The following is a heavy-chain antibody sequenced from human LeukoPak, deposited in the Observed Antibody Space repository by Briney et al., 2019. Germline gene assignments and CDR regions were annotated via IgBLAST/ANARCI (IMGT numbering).Heavy chain of an antibody. J-gene: IGHJ4*02. CDR1: GYTFTGYY. CDR2: INSNSGDT. V-gene: IGHV1-2*02. D-gene: IGHD3-3*01. CDR3: ARNVFWIGYYEV. Sequence: ASVKVSCKASGYTFTGYYMHWVRQAPGQGLEWMGWINSNSGDTNYAQKFQGRVTMTRDTSITTVYIELSRLRSDDTAMFYCARNVFWIGYYEVWAQGTLVTVSS.